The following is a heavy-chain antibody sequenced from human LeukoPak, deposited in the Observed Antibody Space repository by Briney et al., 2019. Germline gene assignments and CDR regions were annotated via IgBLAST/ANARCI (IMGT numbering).Heavy chain of an antibody. CDR1: GGSISSYY. CDR2: IYTSGST. J-gene: IGHJ6*02. CDR3: ARTRIAAAGTDYYYGMDV. V-gene: IGHV4-4*07. D-gene: IGHD6-13*01. Sequence: SETLSLTCTVSGGSISSYYWSWIRQPAGKGLEWIGRIYTSGSTNHNPSLKSRVTMSVDTSKNQFSLKLSSVTAADTAVYYCARTRIAAAGTDYYYGMDVWGQGTTVTVSS.